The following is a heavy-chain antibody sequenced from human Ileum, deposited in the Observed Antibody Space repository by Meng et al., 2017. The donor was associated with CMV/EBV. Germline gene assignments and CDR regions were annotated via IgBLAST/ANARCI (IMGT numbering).Heavy chain of an antibody. CDR3: ARLGHSSSFDY. V-gene: IGHV4-39*01. CDR1: GGSISSSSHC. J-gene: IGHJ4*02. Sequence: SETLSLTCTVSGGSISSSSHCWGWIRQPPGKGLEWIGSIYYSGSTYYNPSLKSRVTISVDTSKNQYSLKLSSVTAADTAVYYCARLGHSSSFDYWGQGTLVTVSS. D-gene: IGHD6-13*01. CDR2: IYYSGST.